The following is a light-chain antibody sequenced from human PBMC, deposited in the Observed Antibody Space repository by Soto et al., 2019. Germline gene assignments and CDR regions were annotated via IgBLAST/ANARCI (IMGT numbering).Light chain of an antibody. Sequence: DIQMTQSPSSLSASVGDRVTITCQASQAITNYLNWYQHKPGKAPKLLIYDASNLQTGFPSRFRGSRSETDFTFTISSLQPEDIATYYCQQYDNRPITFGPGTKVDIK. CDR2: DAS. J-gene: IGKJ3*01. CDR3: QQYDNRPIT. CDR1: QAITNY. V-gene: IGKV1-33*01.